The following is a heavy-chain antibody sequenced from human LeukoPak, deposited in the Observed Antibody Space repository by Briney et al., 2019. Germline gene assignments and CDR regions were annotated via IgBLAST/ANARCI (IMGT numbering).Heavy chain of an antibody. Sequence: SVKVSCKASGGTFSSYAISWVRQAPGQGLEWMGGIIPIFGTANYAQKFQGRVTITTDESTSTAYMELSSLRSEDTAVYYCARDLVVGATSAEYFQHWGQGTLVTVSS. CDR2: IIPIFGTA. J-gene: IGHJ1*01. D-gene: IGHD1-26*01. CDR3: ARDLVVGATSAEYFQH. V-gene: IGHV1-69*05. CDR1: GGTFSSYA.